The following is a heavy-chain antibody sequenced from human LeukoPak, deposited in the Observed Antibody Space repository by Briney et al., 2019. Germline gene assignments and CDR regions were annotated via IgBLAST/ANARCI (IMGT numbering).Heavy chain of an antibody. J-gene: IGHJ4*02. V-gene: IGHV1-69*05. D-gene: IGHD5-12*01. CDR2: IIPIFGTA. CDR3: ARDTGYSGYDILFDY. Sequence: GASVKVACKASGGTFSSYAISWVRQAPGQGLEWMGGIIPIFGTANYAQKFQGRVTITTDESTSTAYMELSSLRSEDTAVYYCARDTGYSGYDILFDYWGQGTLVTVSS. CDR1: GGTFSSYA.